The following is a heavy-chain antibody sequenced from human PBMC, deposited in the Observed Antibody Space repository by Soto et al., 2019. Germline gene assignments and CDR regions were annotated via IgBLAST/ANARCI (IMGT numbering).Heavy chain of an antibody. J-gene: IGHJ5*02. V-gene: IGHV3-11*04. Sequence: GGSLRLSCAASGFTFSDYYMNWVRQAPGKGLEWVSSISSSSTIYYADSVKGRFTISRDNAKNSLYLQMNSLRAEDTAMCYCARDTAYVLRYPSGGPWSQGTLVTVSS. CDR3: ARDTAYVLRYPSGGP. CDR1: GFTFSDYY. CDR2: ISSSSTI. D-gene: IGHD3-9*01.